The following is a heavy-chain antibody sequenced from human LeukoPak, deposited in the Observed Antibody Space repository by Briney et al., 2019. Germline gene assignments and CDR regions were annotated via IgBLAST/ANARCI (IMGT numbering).Heavy chain of an antibody. CDR2: INPNSGGT. J-gene: IGHJ4*02. D-gene: IGHD3-22*01. CDR3: ARDMGDYYDSSGYYDSFDY. Sequence: GASVKVSCKASGYTFTGYYMHWVRQAPGQGLEWMGRINPNSGGTNYAQKFQGRVTITADESTSTAYMELSSLRSEDTAVYYCARDMGDYYDSSGYYDSFDYWGQGTLVTVSS. V-gene: IGHV1-2*06. CDR1: GYTFTGYY.